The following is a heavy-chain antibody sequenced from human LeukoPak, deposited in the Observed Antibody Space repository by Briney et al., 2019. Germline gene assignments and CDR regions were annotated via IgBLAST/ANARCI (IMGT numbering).Heavy chain of an antibody. D-gene: IGHD2-15*01. CDR3: ARHLMYGHCSGGSCHSGFDP. CDR2: YYSGST. Sequence: PSETLSLTCTVSGGSISRSSYYWGWIRQPPGKGLEWIVYYSGSTYYNPSLKSRVTISVDTSKNQFSLKLSSVTAADTAVYYCARHLMYGHCSGGSCHSGFDPWGQGTLVTVSS. V-gene: IGHV4-39*01. J-gene: IGHJ5*02. CDR1: GGSISRSSYY.